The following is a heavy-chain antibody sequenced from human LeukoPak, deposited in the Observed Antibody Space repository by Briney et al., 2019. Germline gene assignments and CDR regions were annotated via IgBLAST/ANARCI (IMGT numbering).Heavy chain of an antibody. CDR2: INTDGGST. CDR3: VFGYYYDSRSQYNWFDT. D-gene: IGHD3-10*01. Sequence: GGSLRLSCAASGFTFSNYWMHWVRQAPGKGLVWVSRINTDGGSTTYADSVKGRFTISRDNAKNTLYLQMNSLRAEDTAVYYCVFGYYYDSRSQYNWFDTWGQGTLVTVSS. V-gene: IGHV3-74*01. CDR1: GFTFSNYW. J-gene: IGHJ5*02.